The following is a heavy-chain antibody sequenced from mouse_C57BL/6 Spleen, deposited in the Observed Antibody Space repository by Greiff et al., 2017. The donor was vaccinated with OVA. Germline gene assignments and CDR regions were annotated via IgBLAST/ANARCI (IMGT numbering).Heavy chain of an antibody. CDR2: ISYDGSN. Sequence: EVQLQQSGPGLVKPSQSLSLTCSVTGYSITSGYYWNWIRQPPGNKLEWMGYISYDGSNNYNPSLKNRISITRDTSKNQFFLKLNSVTTEDTAAYYCARGDGYYDGFAYWGQGTLVTVSA. V-gene: IGHV3-6*01. J-gene: IGHJ3*01. CDR1: GYSITSGYY. D-gene: IGHD2-3*01. CDR3: ARGDGYYDGFAY.